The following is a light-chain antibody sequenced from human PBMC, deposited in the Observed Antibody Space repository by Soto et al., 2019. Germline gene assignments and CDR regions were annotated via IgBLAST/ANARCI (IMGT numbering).Light chain of an antibody. CDR1: QSVTSN. J-gene: IGKJ1*01. CDR2: DAS. CDR3: QPYNDWPSWT. Sequence: EIVMTQSPATLSVSPGEGATLSCRASQSVTSNYLAWYQQKPGQAPRLLIYDASTRDTGIPARFSGSGSGTEFTLTISSLQSEDYAVYYCQPYNDWPSWTFGQGTKVDIK. V-gene: IGKV3D-15*01.